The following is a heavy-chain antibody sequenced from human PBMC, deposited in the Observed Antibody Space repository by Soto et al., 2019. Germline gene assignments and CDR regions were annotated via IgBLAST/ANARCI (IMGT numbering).Heavy chain of an antibody. Sequence: GGSLRLSCAASGFTFSGSAMHWVRQASGKGLEWVGRIRSKANSYATAYAASVKGRFTISRDDSKNTAYLQMNSLKTEDTAVYYCTRHNSSSWYEGDAFDSWGQGTMVTVSS. J-gene: IGHJ3*02. CDR3: TRHNSSSWYEGDAFDS. CDR2: IRSKANSYAT. V-gene: IGHV3-73*01. CDR1: GFTFSGSA. D-gene: IGHD6-13*01.